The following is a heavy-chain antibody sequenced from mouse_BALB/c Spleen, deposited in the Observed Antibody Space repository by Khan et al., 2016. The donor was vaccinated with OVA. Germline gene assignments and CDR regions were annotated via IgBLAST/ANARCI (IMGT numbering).Heavy chain of an antibody. Sequence: QVQLKESGPGLVAPSQSLSITCTVSGFSLTSYGVHWVRQPPGKGLDWLGVIWAGGSTNYNSAPMSSLSISKDNSKSQLIIKTNSPQADDTAIYYCAKLEDNWGQGTTLTVSS. CDR1: GFSLTSYG. J-gene: IGHJ2*01. CDR2: IWAGGST. V-gene: IGHV2-9*02. CDR3: AKLEDN.